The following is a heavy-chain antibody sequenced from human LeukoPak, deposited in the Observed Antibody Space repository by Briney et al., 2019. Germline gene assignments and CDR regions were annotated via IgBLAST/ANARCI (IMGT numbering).Heavy chain of an antibody. CDR1: GFTFNIYG. J-gene: IGHJ5*02. CDR2: ISGSGVST. Sequence: GGSLRLSCAASGFTFNIYGMIWVRQAPGKGLEWVSGISGSGVSTDYADSVKGRFTTSRDNSKNMVYLQMNTLRAEDTATYYCAKDRGPYIGIDNNWLHPWGQGTLVTVSS. D-gene: IGHD1-26*01. V-gene: IGHV3-23*01. CDR3: AKDRGPYIGIDNNWLHP.